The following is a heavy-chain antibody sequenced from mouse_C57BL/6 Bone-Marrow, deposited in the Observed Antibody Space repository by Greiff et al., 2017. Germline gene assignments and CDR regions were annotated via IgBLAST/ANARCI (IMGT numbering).Heavy chain of an antibody. Sequence: QVQLQQSGAELVRPGASVTLSCKASGYTFTDYEMHWVKQTPVHGLEWIGAIDPETGGTAYNQKFKGKAILTADKSSSTAYMELRSLTSEDSAVYYCTGWLLRRYFDVWGTGTTVTVSS. CDR1: GYTFTDYE. V-gene: IGHV1-15*01. D-gene: IGHD2-3*01. CDR2: IDPETGGT. CDR3: TGWLLRRYFDV. J-gene: IGHJ1*03.